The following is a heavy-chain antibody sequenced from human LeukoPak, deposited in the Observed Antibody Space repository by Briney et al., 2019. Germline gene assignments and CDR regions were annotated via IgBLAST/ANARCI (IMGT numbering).Heavy chain of an antibody. CDR1: GGSISSGDYY. Sequence: PSETLSLTCTVSGGSISSGDYYWGWIRQPPGERLEWIGTIYYNGNTYYNPSLQSRVIISVDTSKNQFSLKLTSVTAPDTAVYYCARTVGTHRFDYWGQGILVTVSS. D-gene: IGHD4-23*01. CDR2: IYYNGNT. CDR3: ARTVGTHRFDY. J-gene: IGHJ4*02. V-gene: IGHV4-39*01.